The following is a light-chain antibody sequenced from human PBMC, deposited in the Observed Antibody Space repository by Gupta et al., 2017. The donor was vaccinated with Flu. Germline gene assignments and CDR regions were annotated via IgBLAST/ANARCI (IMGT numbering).Light chain of an antibody. CDR2: GAS. J-gene: IGKJ1*01. CDR1: QSVGSN. V-gene: IGKV3D-15*01. Sequence: EIVMTQSPASLSVSPGERATLFCWASQSVGSNLAWYRHKPGQAPRLLIYGASIRATGIPARFSGSGSGTEFTLTISSLQSEEFAVYYCQQYDSWPPTSRTFGQGTKVEI. CDR3: QQYDSWPPTSRT.